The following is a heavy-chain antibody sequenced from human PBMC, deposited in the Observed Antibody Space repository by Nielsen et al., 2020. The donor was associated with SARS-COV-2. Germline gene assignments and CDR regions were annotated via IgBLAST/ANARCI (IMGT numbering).Heavy chain of an antibody. CDR3: ARHLVPYYYYYMDV. D-gene: IGHD6-6*01. Sequence: GESLKISCAASGFTVSNYGMHWVRQAPDGGLEWVAVISYDGENEYYADSVKGRFTISRDNAKNSLYLQMNSLRAEDTALYHCARHLVPYYYYYMDVWGKGTTVTVSS. CDR1: GFTVSNYG. CDR2: ISYDGENE. V-gene: IGHV3-33*05. J-gene: IGHJ6*03.